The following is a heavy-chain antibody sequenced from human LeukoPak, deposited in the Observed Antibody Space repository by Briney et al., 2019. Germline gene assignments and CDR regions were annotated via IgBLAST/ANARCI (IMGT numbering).Heavy chain of an antibody. CDR3: ARDGPDGVVPAAISLYYYMDA. D-gene: IGHD2-2*01. J-gene: IGHJ6*03. Sequence: GRSLRLSCAASGFTFSSYGMHWVRQAPGKGLEWVAVIWYDGSNKYYADSVKGRFTMSRDNSKNTLYLQMNSLRAEDTAVYYCARDGPDGVVPAAISLYYYMDAWGKGTTVTVSS. CDR2: IWYDGSNK. V-gene: IGHV3-33*01. CDR1: GFTFSSYG.